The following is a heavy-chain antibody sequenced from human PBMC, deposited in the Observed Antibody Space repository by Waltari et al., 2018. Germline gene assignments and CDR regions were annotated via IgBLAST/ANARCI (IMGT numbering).Heavy chain of an antibody. Sequence: QVQLQQSGPGLVKPSQTLSLTCAISGDSVSSNSATWNWIRQSPSRGLEWLGRTCYSSKWYKDYAVSVKSRMTITPDTSKNQFSLPLNSVTPESTAVYCCARATSLGYWYFDLWGRGTLVTVSS. V-gene: IGHV6-1*01. CDR2: TCYSSKWYK. CDR3: ARATSLGYWYFDL. CDR1: GDSVSSNSAT. J-gene: IGHJ2*01.